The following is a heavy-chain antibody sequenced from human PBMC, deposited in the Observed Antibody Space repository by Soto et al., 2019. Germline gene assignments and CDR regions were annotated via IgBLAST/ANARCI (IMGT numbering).Heavy chain of an antibody. V-gene: IGHV4-4*02. J-gene: IGHJ3*02. Sequence: SANLSHSSTVSNASIRPRERFVWLRQTPGKGLEWIGEIYHSGSINHNPSLKSRVTMSVDKSNNQFSLKMTSVTAADTAVYYCASKFGELLADAFDIWGQGTVVT. CDR1: NASIRPRER. CDR3: ASKFGELLADAFDI. D-gene: IGHD3-10*01. CDR2: IYHSGSI.